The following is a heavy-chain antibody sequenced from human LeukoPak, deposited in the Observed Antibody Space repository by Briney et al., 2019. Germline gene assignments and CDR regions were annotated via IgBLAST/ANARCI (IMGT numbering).Heavy chain of an antibody. CDR1: GGSITSTNY. J-gene: IGHJ5*01. V-gene: IGHV4-4*02. Sequence: SGTLSLTCGVSGGSITSTNYWTWVRQPPGKGLEWIGEVNLRGSTNYNPSLMGRVAISVDMSENHISLQLTSVTAADTAVYYCAREGGCSGGSCNWDWFDSWGQGTLVTVSS. D-gene: IGHD2-15*01. CDR2: VNLRGST. CDR3: AREGGCSGGSCNWDWFDS.